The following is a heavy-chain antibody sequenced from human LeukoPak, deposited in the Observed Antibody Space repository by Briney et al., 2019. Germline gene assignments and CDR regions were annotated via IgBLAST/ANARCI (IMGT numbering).Heavy chain of an antibody. D-gene: IGHD3-22*01. CDR3: ITFSMIVVVISD. V-gene: IGHV3-15*01. CDR2: IKSKADGGTT. J-gene: IGHJ4*02. Sequence: GGALRLSCAASGFTFSNAWMSCVRQAPGKGLEWVGRIKSKADGGTTDYAAPVKGRFTISRHDSKTTLYLPMNSLKTEDTALYYCITFSMIVVVISDWGRGTLVTVSS. CDR1: GFTFSNAW.